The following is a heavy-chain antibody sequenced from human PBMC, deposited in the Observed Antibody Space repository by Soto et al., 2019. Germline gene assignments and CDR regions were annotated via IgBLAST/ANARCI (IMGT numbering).Heavy chain of an antibody. Sequence: QVQLVESGGGVVQPGRSLRLSCVASGFTFSRYGIHWVRQAPGKGLEWVAVMSFDGTKKYYADSVKGRFTISRDNSENTLYLQMNSLRHADTALYFCAKDRPFSCRDATFYQTPDPWGQGALFTVSS. CDR1: GFTFSRYG. CDR3: AKDRPFSCRDATFYQTPDP. J-gene: IGHJ5*02. D-gene: IGHD2-2*01. CDR2: MSFDGTKK. V-gene: IGHV3-30*18.